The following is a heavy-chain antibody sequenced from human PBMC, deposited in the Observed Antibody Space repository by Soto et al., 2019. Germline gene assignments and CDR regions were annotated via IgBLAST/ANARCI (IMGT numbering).Heavy chain of an antibody. CDR1: GGSISSNY. J-gene: IGHJ6*02. V-gene: IGHV4-59*01. Sequence: QVQLQESGPGLVKPSETLSLTCSVSGGSISSNYWSWIRQPPGKGLEWIGYIYYSGSTNYNPALMGRVTISADTSKNQFSLKLSTVTAADTAVYYCARDPYSSSHGSLRGGYGMDVWGQGTTVTVSS. D-gene: IGHD6-13*01. CDR3: ARDPYSSSHGSLRGGYGMDV. CDR2: IYYSGST.